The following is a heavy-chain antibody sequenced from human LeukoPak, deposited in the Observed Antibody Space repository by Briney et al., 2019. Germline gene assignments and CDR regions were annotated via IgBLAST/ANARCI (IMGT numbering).Heavy chain of an antibody. Sequence: SETLSLTCTVSGGSINSYYWSWIRQPPGKGLECIGYIHYTGSTNYNPSLKSRVTMSVDTSKNQFSLKLSSVTAADTAVYYCARDVERYYYGSGSYFQYPPYYYYMDVWGKGTTVTISS. D-gene: IGHD3-10*01. CDR3: ARDVERYYYGSGSYFQYPPYYYYMDV. J-gene: IGHJ6*03. V-gene: IGHV4-59*12. CDR2: IHYTGST. CDR1: GGSINSYY.